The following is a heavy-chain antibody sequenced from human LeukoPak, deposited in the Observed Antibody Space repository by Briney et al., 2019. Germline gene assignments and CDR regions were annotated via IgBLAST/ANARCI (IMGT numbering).Heavy chain of an antibody. CDR1: GGSFSGYY. D-gene: IGHD3-22*01. CDR2: INHSGST. Sequence: PSETLSLTCAVYGGSFSGYYWSWIRQPPGKGLEWIGEINHSGSTNYNPSLKSRVTISVDTSKNQFSLKLSSVTAADTAVYYCARGPYYYDSSGPGAFDIWGQGTMVTVSS. J-gene: IGHJ3*02. CDR3: ARGPYYYDSSGPGAFDI. V-gene: IGHV4-34*01.